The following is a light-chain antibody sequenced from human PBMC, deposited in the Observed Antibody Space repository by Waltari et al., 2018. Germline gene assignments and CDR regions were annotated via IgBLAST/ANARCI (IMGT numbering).Light chain of an antibody. CDR2: GGT. CDR3: QQYDQWPMYT. Sequence: EIVMTQFPGTLSVSVGEGATLSCRASQSVRGNLAWYQQKPGQAPRLLVYGGTTRAPDVPGRFSGRGFGTEFSLTISSLQSEDLAVYYCQQYDQWPMYTFGQGTKLEI. CDR1: QSVRGN. J-gene: IGKJ2*01. V-gene: IGKV3-15*01.